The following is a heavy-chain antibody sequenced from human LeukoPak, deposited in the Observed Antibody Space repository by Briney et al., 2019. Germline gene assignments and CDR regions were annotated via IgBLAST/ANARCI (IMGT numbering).Heavy chain of an antibody. CDR2: ISYDGSNK. CDR1: GFTFSSYA. D-gene: IGHD5-12*01. J-gene: IGHJ3*02. V-gene: IGHV3-30*04. CDR3: AREDSGYRFRSGDDAFDI. Sequence: GRSLRLSCAASGFTFSSYAMYWVRQAPGKGLEWVAVISYDGSNKKYGDSVKGRFTISRDNAKNSLYLQMNSLRAEDTAVYYCAREDSGYRFRSGDDAFDIWGQGTMVTVSS.